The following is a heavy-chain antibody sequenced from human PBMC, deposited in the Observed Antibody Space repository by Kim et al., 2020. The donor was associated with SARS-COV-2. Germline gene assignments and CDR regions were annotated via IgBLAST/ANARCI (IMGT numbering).Heavy chain of an antibody. CDR2: CNNM. J-gene: IGHJ4*02. Sequence: CNNMYHADSVKGRFTISRDNAKNSLYLQMTSLRAEDTAVYYCARTARNLDYWGQGTLVTVSS. CDR3: ARTARNLDY. D-gene: IGHD6-25*01. V-gene: IGHV3-11*01.